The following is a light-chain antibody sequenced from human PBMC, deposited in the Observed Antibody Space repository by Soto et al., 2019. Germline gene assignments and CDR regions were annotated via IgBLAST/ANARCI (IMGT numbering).Light chain of an antibody. Sequence: DIVMTQSPDSLALSLGERATINCKSSQSVLYSSNNKNYLAWYQQKPGNAPMLLIYDASTVEAGVPSRFSGSGSGTDFTLTISSLQPEDFAIYYCQQFSNYPHVFGQGTRREIK. CDR2: DAS. J-gene: IGKJ5*01. V-gene: IGKV4-1*01. CDR1: QSVLYSSNNKNY. CDR3: QQFSNYPHV.